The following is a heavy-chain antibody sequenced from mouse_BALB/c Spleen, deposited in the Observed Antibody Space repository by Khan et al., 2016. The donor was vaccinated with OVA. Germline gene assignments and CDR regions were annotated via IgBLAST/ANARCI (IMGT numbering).Heavy chain of an antibody. Sequence: QMQFEESGPGLVAPSQSLSITCTVSGFSLSRYNIHWVRQPPGKGLEWLGMIWGGGGTDYNSTLKSRLSISKDNSKSQVFLKMNSLQTDDSAMYYCARAYYRSDGYYAMDYWGQGTSVTVSS. CDR1: GFSLSRYN. V-gene: IGHV2-6-4*01. CDR2: IWGGGGT. D-gene: IGHD2-14*01. CDR3: ARAYYRSDGYYAMDY. J-gene: IGHJ4*01.